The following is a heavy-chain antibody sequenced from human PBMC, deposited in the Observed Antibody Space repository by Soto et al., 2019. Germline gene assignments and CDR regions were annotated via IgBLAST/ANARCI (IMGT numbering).Heavy chain of an antibody. Sequence: EVQLVESGGGLVKPGGSLRLSCAASGFTSSEAWMNWDRQAPGQGLEWVGRIKSKTDGGTTDYAAPVKGRFTISRDDSKNTLYLQMSSLKTEDTAVYYCNTEVSRSRYYDSRRGWFDPWGQGSLVTVSS. CDR3: NTEVSRSRYYDSRRGWFDP. D-gene: IGHD3-22*01. V-gene: IGHV3-15*07. CDR2: IKSKTDGGTT. CDR1: GFTSSEAW. J-gene: IGHJ5*02.